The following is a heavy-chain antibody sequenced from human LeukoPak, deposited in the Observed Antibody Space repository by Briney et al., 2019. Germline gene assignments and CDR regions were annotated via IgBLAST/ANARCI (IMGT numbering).Heavy chain of an antibody. CDR2: IYQSGST. CDR1: GGSLSRSNW. D-gene: IGHD4-11*01. V-gene: IGHV4-4*02. J-gene: IGHJ6*03. Sequence: PSETLSLTCAVSGGSLSRSNWWSWVRQPPGKGLEWIGEIYQSGSTNYNPSLKSRVTILVDNSKNQFSLKLSSVTAADTAVYYCARLASGLQYFSDYYYYMDVWGKGTTVTVSS. CDR3: ARLASGLQYFSDYYYYMDV.